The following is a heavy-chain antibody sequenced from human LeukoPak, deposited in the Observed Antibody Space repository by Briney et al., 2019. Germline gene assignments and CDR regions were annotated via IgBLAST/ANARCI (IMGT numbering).Heavy chain of an antibody. Sequence: GGSLRLSCAASGFTFSSYGMHWVRQAPGKGLEWVSYISSSGSTIYYADSVKGRFTISRDNAKNSLYLQMNSLRAEDTAVYYCARLTVEMATMALHRAFDYWGQGTLVTVSS. V-gene: IGHV3-48*04. J-gene: IGHJ4*02. D-gene: IGHD5-24*01. CDR2: ISSSGSTI. CDR3: ARLTVEMATMALHRAFDY. CDR1: GFTFSSYG.